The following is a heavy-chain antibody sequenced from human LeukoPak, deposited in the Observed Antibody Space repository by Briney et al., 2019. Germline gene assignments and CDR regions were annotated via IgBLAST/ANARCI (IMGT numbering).Heavy chain of an antibody. CDR1: GGSISSYY. D-gene: IGHD6-13*01. J-gene: IGHJ5*02. Sequence: PSETLSLTCTVSGGSISSYYWSWIRQPPGKGLEWIGYIYYSGSTNYNPSLKSRVTISVDTSKNQFSLKLSSVTAADTAVYYCARHRFIAIAAAGLRKNWFDPWGQGTLVTVSS. V-gene: IGHV4-59*08. CDR2: IYYSGST. CDR3: ARHRFIAIAAAGLRKNWFDP.